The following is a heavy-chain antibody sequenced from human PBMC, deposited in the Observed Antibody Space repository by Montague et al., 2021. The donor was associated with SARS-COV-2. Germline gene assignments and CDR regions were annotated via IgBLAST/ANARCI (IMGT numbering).Heavy chain of an antibody. V-gene: IGHV4-39*01. D-gene: IGHD1-26*01. Sequence: SETLSLTCSVSGDSMSGSNSYWGWIRQPSGKGLESIGSISYTGSTSYNASLKSRVTMSADTSKNEFSLRLSSVTASDTAVYYCARLYIQKTLVGASRRRWFDPWGQGTLVTVSS. CDR1: GDSMSGSNSY. J-gene: IGHJ5*02. CDR2: ISYTGST. CDR3: ARLYIQKTLVGASRRRWFDP.